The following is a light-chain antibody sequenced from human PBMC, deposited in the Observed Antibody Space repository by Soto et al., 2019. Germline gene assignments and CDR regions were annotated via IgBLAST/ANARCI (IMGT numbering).Light chain of an antibody. Sequence: EIVLTQSPATLSVSPGERATLSCRASQSVSSNLAWYQQKPGQTPRLLIYAAFTRATGIPARFSGSGSGTEFTLTISSLQSEDFAVYYCQQYNNWPPLYTFGQGTRLEIK. J-gene: IGKJ5*01. CDR3: QQYNNWPPLYT. V-gene: IGKV3-15*01. CDR1: QSVSSN. CDR2: AAF.